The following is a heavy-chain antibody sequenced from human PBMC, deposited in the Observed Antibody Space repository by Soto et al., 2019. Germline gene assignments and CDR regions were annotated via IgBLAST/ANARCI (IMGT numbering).Heavy chain of an antibody. CDR2: ISAYNANA. CDR3: ARENSYFDY. CDR1: GYTFRNFG. Sequence: QIQLLQSGAEVKKPGASVKVTCKASGYTFRNFGISWVRQAPGQGLEWMGWISAYNANANHAQKFPGRLTMTADTSTSTAYMELRSLRSDDTAVYYCARENSYFDYWGQGALVTVS. V-gene: IGHV1-18*01. J-gene: IGHJ4*02.